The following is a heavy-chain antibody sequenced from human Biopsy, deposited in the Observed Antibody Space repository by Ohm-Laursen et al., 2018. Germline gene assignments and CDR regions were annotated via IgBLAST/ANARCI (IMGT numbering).Heavy chain of an antibody. CDR3: ARGGFGLDGYNSP. Sequence: SETLSLTCTVSGDSISSYYWSWIRKPPGKGLEWIGYVYYTGSTDYNPSLQSRVTISVDTSKNHFSLGLTSATAADTAVYYCARGGFGLDGYNSPWGRGTLVIVSS. CDR1: GDSISSYY. J-gene: IGHJ5*02. CDR2: VYYTGST. V-gene: IGHV4-59*01. D-gene: IGHD5-24*01.